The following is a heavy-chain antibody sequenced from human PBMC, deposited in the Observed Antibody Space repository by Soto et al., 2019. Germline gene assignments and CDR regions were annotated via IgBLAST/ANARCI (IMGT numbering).Heavy chain of an antibody. V-gene: IGHV1-18*01. D-gene: IGHD6-19*01. Sequence: GAPVKGSCQASGFTFTRHGISWVRQAPGKGLEWLGWISAYNGNTIYAQMLQGRVTLTTDTSTSTAYMELRSLRSDDTAVYYCARDGQWLDPRYYYGCDVWGQGTTVTVSS. CDR1: GFTFTRHG. CDR3: ARDGQWLDPRYYYGCDV. J-gene: IGHJ6*02. CDR2: ISAYNGNT.